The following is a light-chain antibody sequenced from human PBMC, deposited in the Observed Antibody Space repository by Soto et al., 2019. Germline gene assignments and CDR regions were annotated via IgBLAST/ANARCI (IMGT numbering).Light chain of an antibody. CDR2: GNS. V-gene: IGLV1-40*01. Sequence: QSVLTQPPSVSGAPGQRVTISCTGSSSNIGAGYDVHWYQQLPGTAPKLLIYGNSNRPSGVPDRFSDSKSGTSASLAITGLQAEDEADYYCQSYDSSLRGVFGGGTKLTVL. CDR1: SSNIGAGYD. J-gene: IGLJ2*01. CDR3: QSYDSSLRGV.